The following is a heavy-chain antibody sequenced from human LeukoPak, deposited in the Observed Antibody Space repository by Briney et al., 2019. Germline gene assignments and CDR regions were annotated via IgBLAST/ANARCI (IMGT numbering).Heavy chain of an antibody. J-gene: IGHJ4*02. CDR3: ARSLSYISGRYYKFDY. D-gene: IGHD3-10*01. Sequence: SETLSLTCAVSGYSISSCYYWGWIRQPPGKGLEWIGSIYQSGSTYYNPSLKSRVTISVDTSKNEFSLKLNSVTAADTAVYYCARSLSYISGRYYKFDYWGQGTLVTVSS. CDR2: IYQSGST. CDR1: GYSISSCYY. V-gene: IGHV4-38-2*01.